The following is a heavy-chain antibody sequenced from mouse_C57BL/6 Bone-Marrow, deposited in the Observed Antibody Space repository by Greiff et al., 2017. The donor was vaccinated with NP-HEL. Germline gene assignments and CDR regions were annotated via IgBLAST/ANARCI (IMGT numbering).Heavy chain of an antibody. CDR3: ARAYDYVDY. D-gene: IGHD2-3*01. V-gene: IGHV1-26*01. CDR1: GYTFTDYY. J-gene: IGHJ2*01. Sequence: EVQLQQSGPELVKPGASVKISCKASGYTFTDYYMNWVKQSHGKSLEWIGDINPNNGGTSYNQKFKGKATLTVDKSSSTAYMELRSLTSEDSAVYYCARAYDYVDYWGQGTTLTVSS. CDR2: INPNNGGT.